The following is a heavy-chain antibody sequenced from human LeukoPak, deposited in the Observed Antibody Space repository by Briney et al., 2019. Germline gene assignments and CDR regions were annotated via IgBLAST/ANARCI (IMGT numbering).Heavy chain of an antibody. J-gene: IGHJ4*02. CDR2: IKQDGSEK. CDR3: ASGRQLGY. Sequence: GGSLRLSCAASGFTFSSYWTSWARHAPGEGLEWVANIKQDGSEKYYVDSVKGRFTISRDNAKNSLYLQMNSLRAEDTALYYCASGRQLGYWGQGTLVTVSS. CDR1: GFTFSSYW. D-gene: IGHD3-16*01. V-gene: IGHV3-7*01.